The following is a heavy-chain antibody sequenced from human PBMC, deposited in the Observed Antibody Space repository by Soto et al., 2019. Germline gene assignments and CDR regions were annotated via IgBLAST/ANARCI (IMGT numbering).Heavy chain of an antibody. CDR1: GFTFSSYA. CDR3: ARETGSSSSLDY. V-gene: IGHV3-23*01. Sequence: EVQLLESAGGFVQPGGSLRVSCAASGFTFSSYAMSWVRQAPGKGLEWVSGISDSGGSTYYADSVKGRFTISRDNSKNTLYLQMNSLRAEDTAVYYCARETGSSSSLDYWGQGTLVTVSS. J-gene: IGHJ4*02. D-gene: IGHD6-6*01. CDR2: ISDSGGST.